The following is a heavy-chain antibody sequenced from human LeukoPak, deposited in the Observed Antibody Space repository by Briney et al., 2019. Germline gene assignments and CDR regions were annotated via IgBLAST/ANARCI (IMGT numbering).Heavy chain of an antibody. J-gene: IGHJ4*02. V-gene: IGHV3-66*01. CDR2: IYSGGST. Sequence: PGGSLRLSCAASGFTVSSNYMSWVRQAPGKGLEWVSAIYSGGSTYYADSVKGRFTISRDNSKNTLYLQMNSLRAEDTAVYYCARGYYYSSGYRDYWGQGNLVTVSS. D-gene: IGHD3-22*01. CDR3: ARGYYYSSGYRDY. CDR1: GFTVSSNY.